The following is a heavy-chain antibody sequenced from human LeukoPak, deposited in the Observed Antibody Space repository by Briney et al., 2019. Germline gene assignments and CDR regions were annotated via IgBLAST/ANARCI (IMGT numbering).Heavy chain of an antibody. CDR1: GFTFSSYA. Sequence: GGSLRLLCAASGFTFSSYAMSWVRQARGRGLEWVSSISDRDGSTYYVGAVKGRFTISRDNSKNTLYLQMNSLRGEDTAVYFCAKAVGVAATSPTSYFYYGMDVWGQGTTVTVSS. D-gene: IGHD2-15*01. CDR3: AKAVGVAATSPTSYFYYGMDV. V-gene: IGHV3-23*01. CDR2: ISDRDGST. J-gene: IGHJ6*02.